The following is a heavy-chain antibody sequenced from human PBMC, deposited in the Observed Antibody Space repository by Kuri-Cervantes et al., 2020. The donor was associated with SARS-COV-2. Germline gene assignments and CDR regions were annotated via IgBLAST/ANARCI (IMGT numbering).Heavy chain of an antibody. Sequence: SGPTLVKPTETLTVTCTFSGFSLNTNGNRVSWIRQTPGKALEWLARIDWDDDMFYSTSLKSRLIISKDTSKNQVVLTLTNVDPGDTGTYYCARMGDGYDFEYWGRGTVVTVSS. CDR2: IDWDDDM. CDR1: GFSLNTNGNR. D-gene: IGHD5-24*01. V-gene: IGHV2-70*04. J-gene: IGHJ4*02. CDR3: ARMGDGYDFEY.